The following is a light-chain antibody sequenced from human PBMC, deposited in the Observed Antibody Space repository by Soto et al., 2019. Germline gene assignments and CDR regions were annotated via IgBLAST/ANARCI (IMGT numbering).Light chain of an antibody. CDR3: QQYGDSPWT. V-gene: IGKV3-20*01. CDR1: QSVGSTD. CDR2: GAS. J-gene: IGKJ1*01. Sequence: EIVLAQSPGTLSLSPGERATLSCRASQSVGSTDLAWYQQKPGQAPRLLIYGASSRATGIPDRFRGSGSGTDFTLTISRLEPEDFAVYDCQQYGDSPWTFGQGTKVEIK.